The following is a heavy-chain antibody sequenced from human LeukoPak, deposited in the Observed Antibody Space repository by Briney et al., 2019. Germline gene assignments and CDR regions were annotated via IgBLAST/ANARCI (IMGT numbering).Heavy chain of an antibody. CDR2: LNPTTGNV. CDR1: GYSFIKYD. D-gene: IGHD1-26*01. J-gene: IGHJ5*02. Sequence: ASVNVACKASGYSFIKYDINWVRQATGQGLQWLGWLNPTTGNVGYAQDFQGRLAMTSNTSISTAYLELSSLRSDDTAVYFCARGRVRSPTNVNWFDPWGQGTLVSVSS. V-gene: IGHV1-8*01. CDR3: ARGRVRSPTNVNWFDP.